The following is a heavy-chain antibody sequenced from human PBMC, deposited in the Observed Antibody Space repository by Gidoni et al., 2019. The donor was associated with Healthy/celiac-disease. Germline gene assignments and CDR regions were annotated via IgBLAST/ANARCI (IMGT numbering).Heavy chain of an antibody. D-gene: IGHD2-15*01. CDR2: IYYSGST. V-gene: IGHV4-39*01. J-gene: IGHJ6*02. CDR1: GGSISSRSYY. CDR3: AIPPGPAPLLYGMDV. Sequence: QLQESGPGLVKPSETLSLTCTVSGGSISSRSYYWGWIRQPPGKGLEWIGSIYYSGSTYYNPSLKSRVTISVDTSKNQFSLKLSSVTAADTAVYYCAIPPGPAPLLYGMDVWGQGTTVTVSS.